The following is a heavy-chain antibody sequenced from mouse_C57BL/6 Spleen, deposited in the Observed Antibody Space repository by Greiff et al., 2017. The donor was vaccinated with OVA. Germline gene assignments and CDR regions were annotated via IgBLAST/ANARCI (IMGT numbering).Heavy chain of an antibody. CDR3: ARSRNDCYSAWFAY. V-gene: IGHV1-55*01. CDR1: GYTFTSYW. Sequence: VQLQQPGAELVKPGASVKMSCKASGYTFTSYWITWVKQRPGQGLEWIGDIYPGSGSTNYNEKFKSKATLTVDTSSSTAYMQLSSLTSEDSAVYYCARSRNDCYSAWFAYWGQGTLVTVSA. CDR2: IYPGSGST. J-gene: IGHJ3*01. D-gene: IGHD2-3*01.